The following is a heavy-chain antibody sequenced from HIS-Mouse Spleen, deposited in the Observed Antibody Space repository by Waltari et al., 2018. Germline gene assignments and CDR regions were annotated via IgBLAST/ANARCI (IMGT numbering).Heavy chain of an antibody. CDR1: GFAVSTTY. J-gene: IGHJ2*01. CDR2: IYSGGST. CDR3: ARDHGDSSSWYWYFDL. V-gene: IGHV3-53*02. D-gene: IGHD6-13*01. Sequence: EVQLVETGGGLIQPGGSLRLPCSASGFAVSTTYMSLRRQAHGKGVDWFSVIYSGGSTYYADSVKGRFTISRDNSKNTLYLQMNSLRAEDTAVYYCARDHGDSSSWYWYFDLWGRGTLVTVSS.